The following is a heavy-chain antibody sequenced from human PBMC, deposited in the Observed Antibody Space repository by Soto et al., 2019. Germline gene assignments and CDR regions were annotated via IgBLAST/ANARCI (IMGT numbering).Heavy chain of an antibody. CDR2: INAGNGNT. D-gene: IGHD3-3*01. CDR3: ARTAGSTIFGVVISRDNWFDP. Sequence: GASVKVSCKASGYTFTSYAMHWVRQAPGQRLEWMGWINAGNGNTKYSQKFQGRVTITRDTSASTAYMELSSLRSEDTAVYYCARTAGSTIFGVVISRDNWFDPWGQGTLVTVSS. CDR1: GYTFTSYA. J-gene: IGHJ5*02. V-gene: IGHV1-3*01.